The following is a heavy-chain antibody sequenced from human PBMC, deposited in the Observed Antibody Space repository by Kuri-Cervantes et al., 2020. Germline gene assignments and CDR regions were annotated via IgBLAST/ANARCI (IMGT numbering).Heavy chain of an antibody. Sequence: GESLKISCAASGFTFSSYWMSWVRQAPGKGLEWVANIKQDGSEKYYVDSVKGRFTISRDNSKNTLYLQMNSLRAEDTAVYYCARGGSRRTAGWVHSIGYWGQGTLVTVSS. CDR1: GFTFSSYW. CDR2: IKQDGSEK. CDR3: ARGGSRRTAGWVHSIGY. D-gene: IGHD2-21*02. J-gene: IGHJ4*02. V-gene: IGHV3-7*01.